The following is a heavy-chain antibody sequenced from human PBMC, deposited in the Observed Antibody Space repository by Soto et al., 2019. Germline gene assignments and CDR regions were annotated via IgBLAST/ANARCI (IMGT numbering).Heavy chain of an antibody. CDR2: INYSGST. J-gene: IGHJ6*02. CDR1: GESFSNHY. V-gene: IGHV4-34*01. Sequence: SETLSLTCAVYGESFSNHYWTWIRQSPGKGLEWVGEINYSGSTRYNWSLGSRVTISVDTSKNQFSLMVTSVTAEDTAVYYCARGVVYRDVGLAYGMDVWGQGTTVTV. CDR3: ARGVVYRDVGLAYGMDV. D-gene: IGHD3-22*01.